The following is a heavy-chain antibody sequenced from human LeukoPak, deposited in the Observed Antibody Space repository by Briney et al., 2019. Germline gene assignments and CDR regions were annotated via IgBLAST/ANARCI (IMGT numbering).Heavy chain of an antibody. CDR1: GFTFSSHW. J-gene: IGHJ3*02. V-gene: IGHV3-7*04. CDR2: IKQDGSEI. D-gene: IGHD5-24*01. CDR3: ARLLGMVTTYDI. Sequence: PVGSLRLSCAASGFTFSSHWMSWVRQAPGKGLQWVASIKQDGSEIHYVDSVRGRFTISRDNAENSLYLQMNSLRAEDTAVYYCARLLGMVTTYDIWGQGTMVTVSS.